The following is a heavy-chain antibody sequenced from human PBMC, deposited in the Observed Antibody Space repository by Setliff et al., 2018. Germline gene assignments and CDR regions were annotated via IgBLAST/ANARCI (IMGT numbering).Heavy chain of an antibody. CDR3: SRLVRYCSRTTCQTASGAEL. CDR2: ISVYSGNT. D-gene: IGHD2-2*01. CDR1: GYTFSHSG. J-gene: IGHJ4*02. Sequence: AASVKVSCKASGYTFSHSGITWVRQAPGQGLEWMGWISVYSGNTNYAQKLQGRVTMTTDASTNTAYMELRGLTSDDTAVYYCSRLVRYCSRTTCQTASGAELWGQGTLVTVS. V-gene: IGHV1-18*01.